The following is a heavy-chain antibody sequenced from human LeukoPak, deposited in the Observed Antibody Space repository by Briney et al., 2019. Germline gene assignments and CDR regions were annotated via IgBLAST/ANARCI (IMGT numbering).Heavy chain of an antibody. J-gene: IGHJ5*02. CDR3: ARDPHGGSSTSCYFCQSGWFDP. CDR1: GGSISSSSYY. Sequence: SETLSLTCTVSGGSISSSSYYWGWIRQPPGKGLEWIGSIYYSGSTYYNPSLKSRVTISVDTSKNQFSLKLSSVTAADTAVYYCARDPHGGSSTSCYFCQSGWFDPWGQGTLVTVSS. CDR2: IYYSGST. V-gene: IGHV4-39*07. D-gene: IGHD2-2*01.